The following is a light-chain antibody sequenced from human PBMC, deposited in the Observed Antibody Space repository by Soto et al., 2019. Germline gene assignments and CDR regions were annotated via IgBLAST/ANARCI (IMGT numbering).Light chain of an antibody. CDR1: SSDVGGYNY. Sequence: QSALTQPACVSGSPGQSITISCTGTSSDVGGYNYVSWYQQHPGKAPKLMIYEVSNRPSGVSNRFFGSKSGNTASLTISGLQTEDEADYYCSSFTSINTWVFGGGTKVTVL. V-gene: IGLV2-14*01. CDR3: SSFTSINTWV. J-gene: IGLJ3*02. CDR2: EVS.